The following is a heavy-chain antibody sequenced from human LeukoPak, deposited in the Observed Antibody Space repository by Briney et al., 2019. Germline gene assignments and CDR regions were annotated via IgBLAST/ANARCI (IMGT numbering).Heavy chain of an antibody. CDR1: GGSFSDYD. J-gene: IGHJ4*02. CDR3: ARYVPVKTGTTRASFDY. D-gene: IGHD1-1*01. V-gene: IGHV4-34*01. CDR2: INQSGST. Sequence: SETLSLTCAVYGGSFSDYDWSWVRQPPGKGLEWIGEINQSGSTNCDPSLRSRVSMSIDTSKSQLSLNLRSVTAADTAVYYCARYVPVKTGTTRASFDYWGQGTLVTVSS.